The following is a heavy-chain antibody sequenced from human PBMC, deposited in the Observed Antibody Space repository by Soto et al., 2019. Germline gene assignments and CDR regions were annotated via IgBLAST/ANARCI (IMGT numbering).Heavy chain of an antibody. CDR2: IYYSGST. D-gene: IGHD1-26*01. CDR3: ARDKWELRLFDY. Sequence: QVQLQESGPGLVKPSETLSLTCTVSGGSVSSGSYYWSWIRQPPGKGLEWIGYIYYSGSTNYNPSLKSRVTISVETSKNQFSRKLSSVTAADTAVYYCARDKWELRLFDYWGQGTLVTVSS. J-gene: IGHJ4*02. CDR1: GGSVSSGSYY. V-gene: IGHV4-61*01.